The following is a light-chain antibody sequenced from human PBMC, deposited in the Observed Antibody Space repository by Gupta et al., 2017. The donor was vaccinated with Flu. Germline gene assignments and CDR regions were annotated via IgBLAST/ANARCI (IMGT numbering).Light chain of an antibody. V-gene: IGLV3-21*02. CDR1: NLGTKS. Sequence: SYVLTQPRSLSLAPGQTARLTCGGNNLGTKSVHWYQHRPGRAPVLVVHDDSDRPSGIPERFSGSKFGNTATLIISRVETGDEADYYCQVWDTTTDHPGVFGGGTKLTVL. CDR2: DDS. CDR3: QVWDTTTDHPGV. J-gene: IGLJ3*02.